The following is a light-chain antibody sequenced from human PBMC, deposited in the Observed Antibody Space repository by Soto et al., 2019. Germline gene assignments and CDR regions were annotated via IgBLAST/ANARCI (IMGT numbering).Light chain of an antibody. V-gene: IGKV3-15*01. CDR3: QQYNKWPRT. CDR2: GAS. Sequence: EIVMAQSPATLSVSPGERATLSCRASQSVSSNVAWYQQKPGQAPRLLIFGASSRANGIPARFSGSGSGTEFTLTISNLQTEDFAVYYCQQYNKWPRTFGQGTKVDIK. CDR1: QSVSSN. J-gene: IGKJ1*01.